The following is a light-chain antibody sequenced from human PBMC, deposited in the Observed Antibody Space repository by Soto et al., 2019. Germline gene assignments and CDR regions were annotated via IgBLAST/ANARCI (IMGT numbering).Light chain of an antibody. V-gene: IGLV2-14*01. Sequence: QSALTQPASVSASPGQSITISCTGTSGDIGSYNYVSWYQQHPGKAPKLVIYDVGNRPSGVSNRFSGSKSGNTASLTISGLQAEDEADYYCSSYTSSSTPVFGGGTKLTVL. CDR3: SSYTSSSTPV. J-gene: IGLJ2*01. CDR2: DVG. CDR1: SGDIGSYNY.